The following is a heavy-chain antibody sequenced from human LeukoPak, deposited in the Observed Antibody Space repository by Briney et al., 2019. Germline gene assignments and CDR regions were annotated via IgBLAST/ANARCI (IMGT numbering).Heavy chain of an antibody. V-gene: IGHV3-74*01. CDR1: GFTFSSYW. J-gene: IGHJ4*02. CDR3: AREGYSSGFDY. Sequence: GGSLRLSCAASGFTFSSYWMHWVRQAPGKGLVWVSRINSDGSSTSYADSVKGRFTISRDNAKNTLNLQMNSLRAEDTAVYYCAREGYSSGFDYWGQGTLVTVSS. CDR2: INSDGSST. D-gene: IGHD6-19*01.